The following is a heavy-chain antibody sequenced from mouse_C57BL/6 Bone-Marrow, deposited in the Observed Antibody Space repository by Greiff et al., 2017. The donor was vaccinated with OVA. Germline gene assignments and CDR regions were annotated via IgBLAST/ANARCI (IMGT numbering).Heavy chain of an antibody. CDR3: ARVGIEYDFAWFAD. D-gene: IGHD2-4*01. Sequence: VQLQQSGAELARPGASVKLSCKASGYTFTSYGISWVKQRTGQGLEWIGEIYPRSGNTYYNEKFKGKATLTADKSSSTAYMELRSLTAEDSAVYFGARVGIEYDFAWFADWGQGTLVTVSA. V-gene: IGHV1-81*01. CDR1: GYTFTSYG. J-gene: IGHJ3*01. CDR2: IYPRSGNT.